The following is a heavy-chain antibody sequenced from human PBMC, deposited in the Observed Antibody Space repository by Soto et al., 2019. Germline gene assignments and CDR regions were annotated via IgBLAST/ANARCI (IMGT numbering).Heavy chain of an antibody. CDR1: GFTFDDYA. CDR3: AKDTYSSGWYAGDSSYYFDY. CDR2: ISWNSGSI. J-gene: IGHJ4*02. Sequence: EVQLVESGGGLVQLGRSLRLSCAASGFTFDDYAMHWVRQAPGKGLEWVSGISWNSGSIGYADSVKGRFTISRDNAKNSLYLQMNSLRAEDTALYYCAKDTYSSGWYAGDSSYYFDYWGQGTLVTVSS. D-gene: IGHD6-19*01. V-gene: IGHV3-9*01.